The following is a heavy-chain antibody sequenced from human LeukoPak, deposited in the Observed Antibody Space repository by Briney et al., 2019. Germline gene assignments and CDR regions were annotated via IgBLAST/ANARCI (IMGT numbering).Heavy chain of an antibody. CDR3: ARVPSGYYGSGSYSDY. D-gene: IGHD3-10*01. CDR2: ISSSSSYI. J-gene: IGHJ4*02. V-gene: IGHV3-21*01. Sequence: GGSLRLSCAASGFTFSSYSMNWVRQAPGRGLEWVSSISSSSSYIYYADSVKGRFTISRDNAKNSLYLQMNSLRAEDTAVYYCARVPSGYYGSGSYSDYWGQGTLVTVSS. CDR1: GFTFSSYS.